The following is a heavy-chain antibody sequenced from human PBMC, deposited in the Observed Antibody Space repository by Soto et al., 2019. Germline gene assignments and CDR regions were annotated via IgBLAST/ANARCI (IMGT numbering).Heavy chain of an antibody. CDR1: GDSMSSGGYS. CDR3: ARDSRSGYYLEY. Sequence: QLQLQESGSGLVKPSQTLSLTCAVSGDSMSSGGYSWNWIRQPPGKGLEWIGNIYYSGATDYNPSLKTRVTITVDRSNNQFSLNLRSVTAADTAVYYCARDSRSGYYLEYWGQGTLVTVSS. D-gene: IGHD3-22*01. J-gene: IGHJ4*02. V-gene: IGHV4-30-2*01. CDR2: IYYSGAT.